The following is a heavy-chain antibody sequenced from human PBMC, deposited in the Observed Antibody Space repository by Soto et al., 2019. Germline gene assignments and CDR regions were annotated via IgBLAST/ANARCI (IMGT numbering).Heavy chain of an antibody. V-gene: IGHV3-30*18. CDR1: GVTFSSYG. D-gene: IGHD6-13*01. J-gene: IGHJ6*02. Sequence: VQLLESGGDLVQPGGSLRLSCVASGVTFSSYGMHWVRQAPGKGLEWVAVISYDGSNKYYADSVKGRFTISRDNSKNTLYLQMNSLRAEDTAVYYCAKKDPGYSSSWSSRYYGMDVWGQGTTVTVSS. CDR3: AKKDPGYSSSWSSRYYGMDV. CDR2: ISYDGSNK.